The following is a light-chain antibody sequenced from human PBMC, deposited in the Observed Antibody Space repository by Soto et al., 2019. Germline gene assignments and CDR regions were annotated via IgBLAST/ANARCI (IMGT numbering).Light chain of an antibody. CDR2: SAS. Sequence: DIQMTQSPSSLSASVGDRVTITCRASQSISTYLSWFQQKPGKAPKLLIYSASTLQSGVPSRFSGSGSGTEFTLTISNLQPDDFATYFCQQYHNYPRTFGQGTKMDIK. CDR1: QSISTY. CDR3: QQYHNYPRT. J-gene: IGKJ1*01. V-gene: IGKV1-16*01.